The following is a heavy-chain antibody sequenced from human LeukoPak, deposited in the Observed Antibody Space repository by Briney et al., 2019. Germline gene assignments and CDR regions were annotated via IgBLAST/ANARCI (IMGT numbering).Heavy chain of an antibody. V-gene: IGHV3-33*06. J-gene: IGHJ4*02. D-gene: IGHD4-17*01. Sequence: GRSLRLSCAASGFTFSSYGMHWFRQAPGKGLEWVAVIWYDGSNKYYADSVKGRFTISRDNSKNTLYLQMNSLRAEDTAVYCCAKDRSPLDYGDYDAAYWGQGTLVTVSS. CDR1: GFTFSSYG. CDR3: AKDRSPLDYGDYDAAY. CDR2: IWYDGSNK.